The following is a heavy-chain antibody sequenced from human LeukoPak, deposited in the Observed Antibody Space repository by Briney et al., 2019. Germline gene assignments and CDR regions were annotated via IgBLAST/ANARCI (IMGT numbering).Heavy chain of an antibody. CDR2: INSDGSST. CDR3: ARIASHSSSWYDGGY. V-gene: IGHV3-74*01. J-gene: IGHJ4*02. CDR1: GFTLSCYW. D-gene: IGHD6-13*01. Sequence: PGGSLRLSCAASGFTLSCYWMHWVRQAPGKGLVWVSRINSDGSSTTYADSVKGQFTISRDNAKNTLYLQMNSLRAEDTGVYYCARIASHSSSWYDGGYWGQGTLVTVSS.